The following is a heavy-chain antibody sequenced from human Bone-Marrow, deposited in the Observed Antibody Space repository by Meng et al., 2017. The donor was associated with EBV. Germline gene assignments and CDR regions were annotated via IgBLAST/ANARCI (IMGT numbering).Heavy chain of an antibody. CDR3: ARADDGDYYFDY. D-gene: IGHD4-17*01. CDR2: IYYSGST. J-gene: IGHJ4*02. V-gene: IGHV4-30-4*01. Sequence: QVRLQESGPGLVKPSPTLSLTCAVSGGSISSGGYYWSWIRQPPGKGLEWIGYIYYSGSTYYNPSLKSRVTISVDTSKNQFSLKLSSVTAADTAVYYCARADDGDYYFDYWGQGTLVTVSS. CDR1: GGSISSGGYY.